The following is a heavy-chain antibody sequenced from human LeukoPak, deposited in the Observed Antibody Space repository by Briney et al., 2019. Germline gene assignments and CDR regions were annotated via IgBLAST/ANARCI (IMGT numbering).Heavy chain of an antibody. CDR2: ISYDGSNK. V-gene: IGHV3-30-3*01. CDR3: ARAGDSSGYSPFDY. D-gene: IGHD3-22*01. Sequence: GGSLTLSCAASGFTFSSYAMHWVRQAPGKGLEWVAVISYDGSNKYYADSVKGRFTISRDNSKNTLYLQMNSLRAEDTAVYYCARAGDSSGYSPFDYWGQGTLVTVSS. CDR1: GFTFSSYA. J-gene: IGHJ4*02.